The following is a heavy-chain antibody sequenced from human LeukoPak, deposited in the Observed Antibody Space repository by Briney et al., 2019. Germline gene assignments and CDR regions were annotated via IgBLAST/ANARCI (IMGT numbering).Heavy chain of an antibody. D-gene: IGHD3-9*01. V-gene: IGHV7-4-1*02. CDR1: GYSFPAKY. Sequence: ASVKVSCKASGYSFPAKYMHWVRQAPGQGLEWMGWINTNTGNPTYAQGSTGRFVFSLDTSVSTAYLQISSLKAEDTAVYYCARGNDILTGYYFSYYYYYMDVWGKGTTVTVSS. J-gene: IGHJ6*03. CDR3: ARGNDILTGYYFSYYYYYMDV. CDR2: INTNTGNP.